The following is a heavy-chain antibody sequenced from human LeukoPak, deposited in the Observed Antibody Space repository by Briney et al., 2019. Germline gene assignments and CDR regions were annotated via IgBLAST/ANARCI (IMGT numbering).Heavy chain of an antibody. V-gene: IGHV4-38-2*02. CDR1: GYSISSGYY. CDR2: IYHSGST. CDR3: ARDKRIAARHFDY. J-gene: IGHJ4*02. Sequence: SETLSLTCTVSGYSISSGYYWGWIRQPPGKGLEWIGSIYHSGSTYYNPSLKSRVTISVDTSKNQFSLKLSSVTAADTAVYYCARDKRIAARHFDYWGQGTLVTVSS. D-gene: IGHD6-6*01.